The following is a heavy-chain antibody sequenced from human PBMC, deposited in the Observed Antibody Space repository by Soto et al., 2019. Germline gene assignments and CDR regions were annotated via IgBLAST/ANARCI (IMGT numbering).Heavy chain of an antibody. V-gene: IGHV3-21*06. CDR1: GFTFTRYS. J-gene: IGHJ4*02. Sequence: GGSLRLSCAASGFTFTRYSMNWVRQAPGKGLEWVSFISSTTNYIYYGDSMKGRFTISRDNAKNSLYLEMNSLRAEDTAVYYCARESEDLTSNFDYWGQGTLVTVSS. CDR2: ISSTTNYI. CDR3: ARESEDLTSNFDY.